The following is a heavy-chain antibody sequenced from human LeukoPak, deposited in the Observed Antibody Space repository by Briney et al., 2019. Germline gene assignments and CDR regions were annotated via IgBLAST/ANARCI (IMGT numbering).Heavy chain of an antibody. D-gene: IGHD3-22*01. CDR3: AKYLHSDNSGYHDY. V-gene: IGHV3-30*18. CDR1: GFTFSSYG. CDR2: ISYDGSNK. J-gene: IGHJ4*02. Sequence: QTGGSLRLSCAASGFTFSSYGMHWVRQAPGKGLEWVAVISYDGSNKYYADSVKGRFTISRDNSKNTLYLQMNSLRAEDTAVYYCAKYLHSDNSGYHDYWGQGTLVTVSS.